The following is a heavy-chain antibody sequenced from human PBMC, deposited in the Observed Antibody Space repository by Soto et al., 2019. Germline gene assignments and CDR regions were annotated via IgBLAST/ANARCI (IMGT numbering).Heavy chain of an antibody. J-gene: IGHJ3*02. D-gene: IGHD3-22*01. Sequence: QVQLQESGPGLVKPSQTLSLTCTVSGGSISSGGYYWSWIRQYPGKGLEWIGYIYYSGSTYYNPSLKSRVTISVDTSKNQFSLKLSSVTAADTAVYYCARDSPLYYYDSSGYYVSAFDIWGQGTMVTVSS. CDR3: ARDSPLYYYDSSGYYVSAFDI. CDR1: GGSISSGGYY. CDR2: IYYSGST. V-gene: IGHV4-31*03.